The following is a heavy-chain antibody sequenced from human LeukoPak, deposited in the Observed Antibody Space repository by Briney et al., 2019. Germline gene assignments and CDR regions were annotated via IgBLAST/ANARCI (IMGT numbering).Heavy chain of an antibody. CDR2: INPNSGGT. CDR1: GYTFTGYY. J-gene: IGHJ4*02. CDR3: ARDLEFETATITGY. V-gene: IGHV1-2*02. D-gene: IGHD5-24*01. Sequence: ASVKVSCKASGYTFTGYYMHWVRQAPGQGLEWMGWINPNSGGTNYAQKFQGRVTMTRDTSISTAYMELSRLRSDDTAVYYCARDLEFETATITGYWGQGTLVTVSS.